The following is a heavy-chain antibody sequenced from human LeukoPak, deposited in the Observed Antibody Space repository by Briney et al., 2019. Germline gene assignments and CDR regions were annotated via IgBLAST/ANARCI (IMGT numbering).Heavy chain of an antibody. D-gene: IGHD3-10*01. CDR2: ISNSGTTK. J-gene: IGHJ4*02. CDR3: AGGGDF. CDR1: GFPFNTYE. V-gene: IGHV3-48*03. Sequence: GGSLRLSCAASGFPFNTYEMNRVRQAPGKGLEWVSYISNSGTTKYYADSVKGRFTISRDNAKNSLYLQMNSLRAEDTAVYYCAGGGDFWGQGTLVTVSS.